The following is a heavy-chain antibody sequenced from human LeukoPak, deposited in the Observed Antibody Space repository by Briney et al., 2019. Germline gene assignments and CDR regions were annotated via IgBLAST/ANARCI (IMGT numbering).Heavy chain of an antibody. Sequence: GASVKVSCKASGYTFTSYYMHWVRQAPGQGLEWMGIINPSGGSTSYAQKFQGRVTMTRDMSTSTVYMELSSLRSEDTAVYYCARDISWYGAFDIWGQGTMVTVSS. D-gene: IGHD6-13*01. J-gene: IGHJ3*02. CDR3: ARDISWYGAFDI. V-gene: IGHV1-46*01. CDR2: INPSGGST. CDR1: GYTFTSYY.